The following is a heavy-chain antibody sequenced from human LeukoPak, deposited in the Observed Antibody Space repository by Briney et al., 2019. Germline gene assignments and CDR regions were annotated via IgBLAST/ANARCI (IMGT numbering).Heavy chain of an antibody. CDR3: ASEGYYDSSALDY. V-gene: IGHV1-69*05. CDR2: IIPIFGTA. CDR1: GGTFSSYA. J-gene: IGHJ4*02. D-gene: IGHD3-22*01. Sequence: SVKVSCKASGGTFSSYAISWVRQAPGQGLEWMGGIIPIFGTANYAQKVQGRVTITTDESTSTAYMEVSSLRSEDTAVYYCASEGYYDSSALDYWGQGTLVTVSS.